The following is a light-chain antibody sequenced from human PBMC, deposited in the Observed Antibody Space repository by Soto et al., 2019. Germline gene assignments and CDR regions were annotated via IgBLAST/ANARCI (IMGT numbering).Light chain of an antibody. CDR2: EVS. CDR1: SSDVGGYKY. J-gene: IGLJ2*01. V-gene: IGLV2-14*01. CDR3: ASYTSSSTYVI. Sequence: QSVLTHPASVCGSPGHSITISCTGTSSDVGGYKYVSWYQQHPDKAPKLIIFEVSNRPSGISSRFSGSKSGNTASLTISGLHAEDDADYYCASYTSSSTYVIFGRGTKVTVL.